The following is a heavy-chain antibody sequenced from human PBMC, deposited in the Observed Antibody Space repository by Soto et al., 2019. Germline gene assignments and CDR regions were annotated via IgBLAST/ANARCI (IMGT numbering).Heavy chain of an antibody. CDR1: GYTFTSYG. Sequence: QVPLVQSGAELKKPGASVKVSCKASGYTFTSYGISWVRQAPGQGLEWMGWISAYNGNTNYVQNLQGRVTMTTDTSTSTAYMELRSLRSDDTAVYYCARDFQYCSSTSCYTGVYYYYGLDVWGQGTTVTVSS. V-gene: IGHV1-18*01. J-gene: IGHJ6*02. CDR3: ARDFQYCSSTSCYTGVYYYYGLDV. D-gene: IGHD2-2*02. CDR2: ISAYNGNT.